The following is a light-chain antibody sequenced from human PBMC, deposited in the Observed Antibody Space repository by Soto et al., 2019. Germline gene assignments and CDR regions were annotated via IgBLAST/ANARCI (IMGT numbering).Light chain of an antibody. Sequence: ELVLTHSPDTLSLSPGERATLSCRASQSVSSDFLVWYQQKPGQAPRLLIYCASSRATGIPDRFSGGGSGTDFILSISRLEPEDCAVYYCQHYDNSPPSVTFGPGTKVDIK. J-gene: IGKJ3*01. CDR3: QHYDNSPPSVT. CDR2: CAS. V-gene: IGKV3-20*01. CDR1: QSVSSDF.